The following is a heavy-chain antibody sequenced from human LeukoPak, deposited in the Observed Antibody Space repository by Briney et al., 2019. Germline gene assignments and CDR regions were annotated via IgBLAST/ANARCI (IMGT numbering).Heavy chain of an antibody. CDR1: GGSISSSSYY. CDR3: ASTGYSYAVNEIHAFDI. D-gene: IGHD5-18*01. V-gene: IGHV4-39*01. J-gene: IGHJ3*02. Sequence: SETLSLTCTVAGGSISSSSYYWGWIRQPPGKGLEWIGSIYYSGSTYYNPSLKSRVTISVDTSKNQFSLKLSSVAAADTAVYYCASTGYSYAVNEIHAFDIWGQGTMVTVSS. CDR2: IYYSGST.